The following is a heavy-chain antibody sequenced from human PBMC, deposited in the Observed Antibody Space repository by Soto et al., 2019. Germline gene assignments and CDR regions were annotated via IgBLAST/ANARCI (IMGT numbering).Heavy chain of an antibody. CDR1: GFTFSSYA. D-gene: IGHD6-19*01. Sequence: EVQLLESGGGLVQPGGSLRLSCAASGFTFSSYAMSWVRQAAGKGLEWVSTISGSGANTYYADSVKGRFTSSRDNSKNTMYLQMNSGRAEDTAVYYCAKRSLYSSGDVDYWGQGTLVSVSS. J-gene: IGHJ4*02. V-gene: IGHV3-23*01. CDR3: AKRSLYSSGDVDY. CDR2: ISGSGANT.